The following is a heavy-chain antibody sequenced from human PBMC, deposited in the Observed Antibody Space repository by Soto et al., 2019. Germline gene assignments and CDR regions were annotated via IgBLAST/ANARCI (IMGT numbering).Heavy chain of an antibody. V-gene: IGHV1-69*01. CDR2: LGPIDGST. CDR3: ARSFTKSRRGGVAFDY. CDR1: GGTISSFG. J-gene: IGHJ4*02. Sequence: QVQLVQSGAEVKKPGSSVKVSCTTSGGTISSFGMNWVRQAPGQGLEWMGGLGPIDGSTKYAEKLQGRVTITADASTSTVYMDLSSLRSGETAGYYCARSFTKSRRGGVAFDYWGQGTLLTVSP. D-gene: IGHD3-3*01.